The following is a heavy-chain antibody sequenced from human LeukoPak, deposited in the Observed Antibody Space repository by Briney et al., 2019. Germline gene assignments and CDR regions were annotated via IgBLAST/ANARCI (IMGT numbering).Heavy chain of an antibody. CDR3: ANGRASSGTLQHDY. Sequence: PGGSLRLSCAASGFTFSSYGMHWVRQAPGKGLEWVAAISYDESNQSYADSVKGRFTISRDNSKNTLYLQMNSLRAEDTAVYYCANGRASSGTLQHDYWGQGTLVTVSS. CDR2: ISYDESNQ. J-gene: IGHJ4*02. CDR1: GFTFSSYG. D-gene: IGHD6-19*01. V-gene: IGHV3-30*18.